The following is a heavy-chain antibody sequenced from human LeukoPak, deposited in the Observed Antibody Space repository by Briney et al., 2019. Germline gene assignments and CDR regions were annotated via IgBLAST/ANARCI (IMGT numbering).Heavy chain of an antibody. D-gene: IGHD3-22*01. CDR3: ARGQIGWYFDL. V-gene: IGHV3-11*04. CDR1: GFTFNDYY. Sequence: GGSLRLSCAASGFTFNDYYMSWIRQAPGKGLEWVSYISSSGSTKHYADSVKGRFTFSRDNAKNSLYLQMNSLRAEDTAVYYCARGQIGWYFDLWGRGTLVTVSP. CDR2: ISSSGSTK. J-gene: IGHJ2*01.